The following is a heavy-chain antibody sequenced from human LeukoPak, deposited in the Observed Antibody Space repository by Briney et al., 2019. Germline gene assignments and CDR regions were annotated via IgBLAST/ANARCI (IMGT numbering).Heavy chain of an antibody. D-gene: IGHD3-10*01. CDR3: ARPRYGSGSLDS. J-gene: IGHJ4*02. CDR2: INHSGST. V-gene: IGHV4-34*01. CDR1: GESFSGHY. Sequence: SETLSLTCAVCGESFSGHYWTWIRQHPGKGLEGIGEINHSGSTTSNPSLNNRVTISVDTSKNQFSLKLTSVTAADTAVYYCARPRYGSGSLDSWGQGTLVSLSS.